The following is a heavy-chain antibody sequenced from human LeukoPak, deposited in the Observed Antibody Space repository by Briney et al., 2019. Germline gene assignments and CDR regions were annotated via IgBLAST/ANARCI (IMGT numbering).Heavy chain of an antibody. CDR1: GYPFISTG. CDR2: ISPYNGNT. J-gene: IGHJ4*02. Sequence: ASLKVSCKASGYPFISTGINWLRQAPGHGLEWMGWISPYNGNTNFAQQFQNRLSLTTDTSSRTSFMELRSLTYEDTATYYCARDHGGFWRGSAGFWGQGTLLTVSS. V-gene: IGHV1-18*01. CDR3: ARDHGGFWRGSAGF. D-gene: IGHD3-3*01.